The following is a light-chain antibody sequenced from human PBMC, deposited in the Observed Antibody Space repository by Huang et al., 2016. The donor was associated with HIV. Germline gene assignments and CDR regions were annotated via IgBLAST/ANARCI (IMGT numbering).Light chain of an antibody. V-gene: IGKV4-1*01. CDR2: WSS. Sequence: DIVMAQSPGSLAVSLDERATLTCRSSQSVFSTSTNKDYLAWFQQKPGQPPKLLLFWSSTREVGVPDRFSGSGSVTHFTLTIGNLEADDAAIYYCQQYYASPQTFGQGTRV. CDR3: QQYYASPQT. CDR1: QSVFSTSTNKDY. J-gene: IGKJ1*01.